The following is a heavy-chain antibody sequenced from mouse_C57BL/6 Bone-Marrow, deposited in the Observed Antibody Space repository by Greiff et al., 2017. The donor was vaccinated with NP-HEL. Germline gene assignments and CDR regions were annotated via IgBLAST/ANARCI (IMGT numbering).Heavy chain of an antibody. CDR3: ARNPYYDDERWYFDV. Sequence: EVQVVESGPVLVKPGASVTMSCKASGYTFTDYYMNWVKQSHGKSLEWIGVINPYNGGTSYNQKFKGKATLTVDKSSSTAYMELNSLTSEDSAVYYCARNPYYDDERWYFDVWGTGTTVTVSS. J-gene: IGHJ1*03. CDR2: INPYNGGT. V-gene: IGHV1-19*01. CDR1: GYTFTDYY. D-gene: IGHD2-4*01.